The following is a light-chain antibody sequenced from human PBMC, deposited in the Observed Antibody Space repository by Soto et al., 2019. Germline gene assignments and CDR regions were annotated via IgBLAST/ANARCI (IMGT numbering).Light chain of an antibody. CDR3: QQRSNGPPT. J-gene: IGKJ2*01. V-gene: IGKV3-11*01. Sequence: EIVLTQSPATLSLSPGERATFSCRASQSVSSYLAWYQQKPGQAPRLLIYDASNRATGIPARFSGSGSGTDFTLTISSLEPEDFAVYYCQQRSNGPPTFGQGTKLEIK. CDR1: QSVSSY. CDR2: DAS.